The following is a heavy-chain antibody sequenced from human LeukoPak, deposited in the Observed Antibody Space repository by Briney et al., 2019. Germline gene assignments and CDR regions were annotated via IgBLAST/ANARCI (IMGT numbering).Heavy chain of an antibody. D-gene: IGHD6-6*01. V-gene: IGHV4-34*01. CDR1: GGSFSGYY. J-gene: IGHJ5*02. CDR3: ARGPYSSSPSWFDP. Sequence: SETLSLTCAVYGGSFSGYYWSWIRQPPGKGREWVGEINHSGSTNYNPSLKSRVTISVDTSKNQFSLKLSPVTAPDTAVYYCARGPYSSSPSWFDPWGQGTLVTVSS. CDR2: INHSGST.